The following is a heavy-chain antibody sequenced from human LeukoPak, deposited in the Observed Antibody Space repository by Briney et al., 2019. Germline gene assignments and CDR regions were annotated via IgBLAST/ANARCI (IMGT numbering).Heavy chain of an antibody. V-gene: IGHV4-59*08. J-gene: IGHJ4*02. D-gene: IGHD7-27*01. CDR3: ATTNWPRAHYVYH. CDR2: ISYSGNT. CDR1: GASMNSYL. Sequence: PSETLSLTCTISGASMNSYLWTGVRQPPGKGLEWIGYISYSGNTNYNPSLKNRVTMSVDASKSQFSLNLSSVTAADTAVYYCATTNWPRAHYVYHWGQGTLVTVSS.